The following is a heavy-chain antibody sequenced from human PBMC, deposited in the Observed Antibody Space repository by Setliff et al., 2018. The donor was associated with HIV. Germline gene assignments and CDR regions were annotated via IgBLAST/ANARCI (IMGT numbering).Heavy chain of an antibody. Sequence: ASVKVSCKASGYPLSNYYIHWVRQAPGQGLDWMGIINPSDGTKTYAQNCQGRVTMTRDTSTSTVYMELSSLTSGDTAVYYCARGRGYTYDFQYWGQGTLVTVSS. CDR3: ARGRGYTYDFQY. J-gene: IGHJ4*02. V-gene: IGHV1-46*01. CDR2: INPSDGTK. D-gene: IGHD5-18*01. CDR1: GYPLSNYY.